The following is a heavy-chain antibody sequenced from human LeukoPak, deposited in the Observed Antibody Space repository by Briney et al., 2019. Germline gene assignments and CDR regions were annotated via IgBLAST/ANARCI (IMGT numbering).Heavy chain of an antibody. CDR2: INAGNGNT. D-gene: IGHD6-19*01. J-gene: IGHJ4*02. CDR3: ARALNSSGWYDY. CDR1: GYTFTSYA. Sequence: ASAKVSCKASGYTFTSYAMHWVRQAPGQRLEWMGWINAGNGNTKYSQKFQGRVTITRDTSASTAYMELSSLRSEDTAVYYCARALNSSGWYDYWGQGTLVTVSS. V-gene: IGHV1-3*01.